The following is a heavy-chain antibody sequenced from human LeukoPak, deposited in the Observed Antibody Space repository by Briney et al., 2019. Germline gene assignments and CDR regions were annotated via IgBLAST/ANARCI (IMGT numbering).Heavy chain of an antibody. CDR2: IYSSGSI. CDR3: ARQFEF. Sequence: SETLSLSCTVFGGSLSSYYWVWVRQPPGKGLEWIGLIYSSGSIKYNPSLKSRLTISLDTSNNQISLKLTSVTAADTAIYYCARQFEFWGQGTLVTVSS. J-gene: IGHJ4*02. V-gene: IGHV4-59*08. CDR1: GGSLSSYY.